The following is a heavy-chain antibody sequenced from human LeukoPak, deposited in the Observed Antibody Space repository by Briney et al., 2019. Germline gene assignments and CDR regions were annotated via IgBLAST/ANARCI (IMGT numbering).Heavy chain of an antibody. CDR1: GFTFSSYG. CDR3: AASGIAAADNWFDP. Sequence: GGSLRLSCAASGFTFSSYGMHWVRQAPGKGLEWVAVISYDGSNKYCADSVKGRFTISRDNSKNTLYLQMNSLRAEDTAVYYCAASGIAAADNWFDPWGQGTLVTVSS. D-gene: IGHD6-13*01. J-gene: IGHJ5*02. V-gene: IGHV3-30*03. CDR2: ISYDGSNK.